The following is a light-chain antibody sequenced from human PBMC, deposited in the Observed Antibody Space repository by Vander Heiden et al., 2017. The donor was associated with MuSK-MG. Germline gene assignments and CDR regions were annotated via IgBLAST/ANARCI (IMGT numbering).Light chain of an antibody. V-gene: IGKV3-15*01. CDR2: DAS. CDR3: QQYNNWPDA. J-gene: IGKJ5*01. Sequence: EIVMTQSPATLSVSPGERATLSCRASQSVSTNLAWYQQKPGQAPRLLIYDASTRATGLPARFSGSGSGTEFTLTISSLQSEDFAVYYCQQYNNWPDAFGQGTLLEIK. CDR1: QSVSTN.